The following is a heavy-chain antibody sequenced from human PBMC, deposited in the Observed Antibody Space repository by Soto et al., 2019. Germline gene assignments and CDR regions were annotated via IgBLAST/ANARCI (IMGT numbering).Heavy chain of an antibody. V-gene: IGHV3-7*03. D-gene: IGHD1-26*01. Sequence: PXVSLRLSCVGSGFTFSSYWMSWVRQAPGKELEWVANIKQDGGEIYYVDSVKGRFTISRDNVRNSLHLQMNSLRAEDTAVYYCARDKIVGATYFDSWGQGTLVTVSS. CDR3: ARDKIVGATYFDS. CDR2: IKQDGGEI. J-gene: IGHJ4*02. CDR1: GFTFSSYW.